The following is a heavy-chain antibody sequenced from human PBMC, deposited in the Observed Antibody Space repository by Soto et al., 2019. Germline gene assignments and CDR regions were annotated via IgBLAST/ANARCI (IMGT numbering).Heavy chain of an antibody. CDR1: SFTFTSYD. CDR3: AKDPYGDSLF. D-gene: IGHD4-17*01. CDR2: ISSDGTKK. Sequence: QVQLVESGGGVVQPGRSLRLSCAASSFTFTSYDLHWVRQAPGKGLEWVAFISSDGTKKYYADSVKGRFTISRDNSKNTLDLKMNSLRPEDKAVYHCAKDPYGDSLFWGQGTLLTVSS. V-gene: IGHV3-30*18. J-gene: IGHJ4*02.